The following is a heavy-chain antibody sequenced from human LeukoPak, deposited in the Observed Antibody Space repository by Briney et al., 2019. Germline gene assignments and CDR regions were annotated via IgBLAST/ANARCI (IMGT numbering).Heavy chain of an antibody. J-gene: IGHJ4*02. V-gene: IGHV1-69*13. CDR3: ARDLEVGATGGGDY. Sequence: SVKVSCKASGGTFSSYAISWVRQAPGRGLEWMGGIIPIFGTANYAQKFQGRVTITADESTSTAYMELSSLRSEDTAVYYCARDLEVGATGGGDYWGQGTLVTVSS. CDR1: GGTFSSYA. CDR2: IIPIFGTA. D-gene: IGHD1-26*01.